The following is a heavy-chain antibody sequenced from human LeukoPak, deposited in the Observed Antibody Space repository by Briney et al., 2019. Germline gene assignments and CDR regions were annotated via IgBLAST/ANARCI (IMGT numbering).Heavy chain of an antibody. CDR2: INGDGTWP. Sequence: GGSLRVSCVASGFTFSDHWMHWVRQGPGKGLVWVSHINGDGTWPSYADSVKGRFSISRDNAKNTLYLQMDSLGAEDTALYYCTRETGTVPHQTDALDIWGQGTMVTVSS. CDR1: GFTFSDHW. D-gene: IGHD2-8*02. V-gene: IGHV3-74*01. J-gene: IGHJ3*02. CDR3: TRETGTVPHQTDALDI.